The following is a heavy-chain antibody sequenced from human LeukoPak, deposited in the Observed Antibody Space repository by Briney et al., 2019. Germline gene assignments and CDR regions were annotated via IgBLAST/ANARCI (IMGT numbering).Heavy chain of an antibody. J-gene: IGHJ4*02. V-gene: IGHV1-2*02. CDR3: AREVFPYSSGLDDY. D-gene: IGHD6-19*01. Sequence: ASVKVSFKASGYTFTDYYIHWVRQAPGQGLEWMGWIIPNSGGTESAQKFQGRVTMTRDTSISTAYMELSRLRSDDTAVYYCAREVFPYSSGLDDYWGQGTLVTVSS. CDR1: GYTFTDYY. CDR2: IIPNSGGT.